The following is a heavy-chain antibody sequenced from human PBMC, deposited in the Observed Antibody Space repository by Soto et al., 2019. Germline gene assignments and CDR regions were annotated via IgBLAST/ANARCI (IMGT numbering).Heavy chain of an antibody. CDR2: ISAYNGNT. Sequence: ASMEVSCQASGYTFTSYGISWVRQAPGQGLELMGWISAYNGNTNYAQKLQGRVTMTTDTSTSTAYMELRSLRSDDTAVYYCARESRLRFGELFMPVYYYYGMDVWGQGTTVTVSS. V-gene: IGHV1-18*04. D-gene: IGHD3-10*01. CDR1: GYTFTSYG. J-gene: IGHJ6*02. CDR3: ARESRLRFGELFMPVYYYYGMDV.